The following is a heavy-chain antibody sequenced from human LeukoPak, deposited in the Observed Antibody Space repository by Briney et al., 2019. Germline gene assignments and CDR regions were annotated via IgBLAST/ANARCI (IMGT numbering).Heavy chain of an antibody. D-gene: IGHD1-14*01. CDR3: ARAPRNSSTMLDY. V-gene: IGHV1-46*01. CDR2: INPDGGST. Sequence: ASVKVSCKASGYTFTSYWIQWVRQAPGQGLEWMGLINPDGGSTAYAHRFQGRVIMTRDSSASTAYMDLSSLRSEDTAVYHCARAPRNSSTMLDYWGQGTLVTVSS. CDR1: GYTFTSYW. J-gene: IGHJ4*02.